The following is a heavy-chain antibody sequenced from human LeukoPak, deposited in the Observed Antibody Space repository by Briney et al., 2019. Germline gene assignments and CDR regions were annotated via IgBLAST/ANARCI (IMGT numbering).Heavy chain of an antibody. Sequence: QPGGSLRLSCAASGFTFSSYGMSWVRQAPGKGLEWVAVISYDGSNKYYADSVKGRFTISRDNSKNTLYLQMNSLRAEDTAVYYCATGEGGWYYRFDYWGQGTLVTVSS. J-gene: IGHJ4*02. V-gene: IGHV3-30*03. CDR1: GFTFSSYG. D-gene: IGHD6-19*01. CDR2: ISYDGSNK. CDR3: ATGEGGWYYRFDY.